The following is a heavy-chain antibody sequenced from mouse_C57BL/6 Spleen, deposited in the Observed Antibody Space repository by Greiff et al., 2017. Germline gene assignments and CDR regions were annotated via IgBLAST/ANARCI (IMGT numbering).Heavy chain of an antibody. CDR1: GYTFTSYW. CDR3: ARFDARPHYFDY. Sequence: QVQLQQPGAELVKPGASVKLSCKASGYTFTSYWMQWVKQRPGQGLEWIGEIDPSDSYTNYNQKFKGKATLTVDTSSSTAYMQLNSLTSEDSAVYYRARFDARPHYFDYWGQGTTLTVSS. J-gene: IGHJ2*01. CDR2: IDPSDSYT. V-gene: IGHV1-50*01.